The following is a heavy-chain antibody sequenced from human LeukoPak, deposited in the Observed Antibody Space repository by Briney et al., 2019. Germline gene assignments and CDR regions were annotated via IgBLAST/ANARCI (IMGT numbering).Heavy chain of an antibody. J-gene: IGHJ4*02. Sequence: GGSLRLSCAASGFTFSSYWMSWVRQAPGKGLEWVANINQDGSEKYYVDSVKGRFTMSRDIAKNSLYLQMNSLGAEDTAVYYCARHRGYSYGYRDYWGQGTLVTVSS. CDR3: ARHRGYSYGYRDY. CDR1: GFTFSSYW. V-gene: IGHV3-7*01. D-gene: IGHD5-18*01. CDR2: INQDGSEK.